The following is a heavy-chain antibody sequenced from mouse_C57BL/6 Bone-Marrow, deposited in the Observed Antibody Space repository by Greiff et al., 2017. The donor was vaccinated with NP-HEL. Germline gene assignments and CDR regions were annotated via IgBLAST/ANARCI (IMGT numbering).Heavy chain of an antibody. CDR3: ARIPPYYYGSSHWYFDV. CDR2: IWTGGGT. D-gene: IGHD1-1*01. J-gene: IGHJ1*03. Sequence: VKLMESGPGLVAPSQSLSITCTVSGFSLTSYAISWVRQPPGKGLEWLGVIWTGGGTNYNSALKSRLSISKDNSKSQVFLKMNSLQTDDTARYYCARIPPYYYGSSHWYFDVWGTGTTVTVSS. CDR1: GFSLTSYA. V-gene: IGHV2-9-1*01.